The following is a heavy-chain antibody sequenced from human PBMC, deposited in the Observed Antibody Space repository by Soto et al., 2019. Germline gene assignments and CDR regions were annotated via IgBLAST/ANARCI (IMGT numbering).Heavy chain of an antibody. CDR3: ARVNHYYDSSGYSTFDY. J-gene: IGHJ4*02. CDR2: ISAYNGNT. D-gene: IGHD3-22*01. Sequence: VEVSCKASGYTFTSYGISWVRQAPGQGLEWMGWISAYNGNTNYAQKLQGRVTMTTDTSTSTAYMELRSLRSDDTAVYYCARVNHYYDSSGYSTFDYWGQGTLVTVSS. V-gene: IGHV1-18*01. CDR1: GYTFTSYG.